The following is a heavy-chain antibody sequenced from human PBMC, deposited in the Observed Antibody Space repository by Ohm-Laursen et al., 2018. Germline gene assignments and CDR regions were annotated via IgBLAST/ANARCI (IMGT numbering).Heavy chain of an antibody. CDR2: ISHTGST. CDR3: ASSPGMIRGAPAY. CDR1: GGSFSAYY. D-gene: IGHD3-10*01. V-gene: IGHV4-34*01. Sequence: SDTLSLTCAVYGGSFSAYYWTWIRQPPGKGLEWIGEISHTGSTNYNPSLKSRVTISVDTSKNQFSPKVASVTAADTAVYYCASSPGMIRGAPAYWGQGTLVTVSS. J-gene: IGHJ4*02.